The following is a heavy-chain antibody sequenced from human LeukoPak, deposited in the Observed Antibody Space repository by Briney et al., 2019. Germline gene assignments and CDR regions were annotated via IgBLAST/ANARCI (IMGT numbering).Heavy chain of an antibody. J-gene: IGHJ6*04. V-gene: IGHV3-21*01. CDR3: ARDKNLWFGELSDPFYYYGMDV. CDR2: ISSSSSYI. D-gene: IGHD3-10*01. Sequence: GGSLRLSCAASGFTFSSYSMNWVRQAPGKGLEWVSSISSSSSYISYADSVKGRFTISRENAKNSLYLQMNSLRAEDTAVYYCARDKNLWFGELSDPFYYYGMDVWGKGTTVTVSS. CDR1: GFTFSSYS.